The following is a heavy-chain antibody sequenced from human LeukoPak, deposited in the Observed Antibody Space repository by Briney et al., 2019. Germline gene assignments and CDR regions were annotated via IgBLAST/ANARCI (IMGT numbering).Heavy chain of an antibody. V-gene: IGHV3-23*01. CDR1: GFTFSSYA. CDR3: AKVVRGSYTPGPFDY. CDR2: ISGSGGST. Sequence: GGSLRLSCAASGFTFSSYAMSWVRQAPGKGLEWVSAISGSGGSTYYADSVKGRFTTSRDNSKNTLYLQMNSLRAEDTAVYYCAKVVRGSYTPGPFDYWGQGTLVTVSS. D-gene: IGHD3-16*01. J-gene: IGHJ4*02.